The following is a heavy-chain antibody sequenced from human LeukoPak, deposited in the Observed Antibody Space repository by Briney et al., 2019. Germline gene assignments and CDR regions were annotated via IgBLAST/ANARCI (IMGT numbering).Heavy chain of an antibody. D-gene: IGHD3-9*01. Sequence: SETLSLTCTVFAGSISSYYWSWIRQPPGKGLEWIGEINHSGSTNYNPSLKSRVTISVDTSKNQFSLKLTSVTAADTAVFYCARESGYYDVLTGYYNQNWFDPWGQGTLVTVSS. J-gene: IGHJ5*02. CDR1: AGSISSYY. CDR2: INHSGST. CDR3: ARESGYYDVLTGYYNQNWFDP. V-gene: IGHV4-34*01.